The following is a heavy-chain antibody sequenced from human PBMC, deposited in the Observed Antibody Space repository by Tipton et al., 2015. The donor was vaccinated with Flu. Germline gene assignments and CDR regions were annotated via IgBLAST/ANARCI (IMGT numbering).Heavy chain of an antibody. V-gene: IGHV4-39*07. J-gene: IGHJ4*01. CDR1: GASISSESYY. CDR2: IYHSGST. CDR3: ARLPRHYGDYPLDY. D-gene: IGHD4-17*01. Sequence: TLSLTCTVSGASISSESYYWGWIRQPPGKGLEWIGNIYHSGSTNYNPSLKSRVTMSVDTSKNQFSLNLTSVTAADTAVYYCARLPRHYGDYPLDYWGPGIMVTVSS.